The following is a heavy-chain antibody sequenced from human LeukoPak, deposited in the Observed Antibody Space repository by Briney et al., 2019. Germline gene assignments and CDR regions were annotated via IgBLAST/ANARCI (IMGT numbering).Heavy chain of an antibody. CDR3: ARGRYSSSWSLNWFDP. D-gene: IGHD6-13*01. V-gene: IGHV4-59*12. CDR1: GGSISSYY. J-gene: IGHJ5*02. Sequence: SETLSLTCTVSGGSISSYYWSWIRQPPGKGLEWIGYIYYSGSTNYNPSLKSRVTISVDTSKNQFSLKLSSVTAADTAVYYCARGRYSSSWSLNWFDPWGQGTLVTVSS. CDR2: IYYSGST.